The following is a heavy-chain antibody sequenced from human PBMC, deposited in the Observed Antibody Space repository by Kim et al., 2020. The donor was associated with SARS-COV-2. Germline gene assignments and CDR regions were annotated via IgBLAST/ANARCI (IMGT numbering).Heavy chain of an antibody. V-gene: IGHV4-59*08. CDR3: ARLAHGYFHY. CDR1: GGSISSYY. CDR2: IYHSGST. Sequence: SETLSLTCTVSGGSISSYYWSWIRQPPGKGLEWIGYIYHSGSTNYNPSLKSRVTISVDTSKNQFALKLSSVTAADTAVYYCARLAHGYFHYWGQGTLVTVSS. J-gene: IGHJ4*02.